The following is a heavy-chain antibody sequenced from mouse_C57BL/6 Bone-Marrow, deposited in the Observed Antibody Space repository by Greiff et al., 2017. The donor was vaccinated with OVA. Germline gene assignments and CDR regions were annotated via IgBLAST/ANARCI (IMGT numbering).Heavy chain of an antibody. V-gene: IGHV5-12*01. J-gene: IGHJ1*03. CDR2: ISNGGGST. CDR1: GFTFSDYY. Sequence: EVQGVESGGGLVQPGGSLKLSCAASGFTFSDYYMYWVRQTPEKRLEWVAYISNGGGSTYYPDTVKGRFTISRDNAKNTLYLQMSRLKSEDTAMYYCARRPLKRTVKYVDVWGTGTTVTVSS. CDR3: ARRPLKRTVKYVDV. D-gene: IGHD1-1*01.